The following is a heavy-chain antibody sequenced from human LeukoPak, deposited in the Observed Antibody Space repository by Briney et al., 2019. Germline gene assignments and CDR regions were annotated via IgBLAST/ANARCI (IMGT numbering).Heavy chain of an antibody. Sequence: SETLSLTCTVSGGSISSYYWSWIRQPPGKGLEWIGYIYYSGSTNYNPSLKSRVTISVDTSKNQFSLKLSSVTAADTAVYYCASPYYDFWSGYSAPNYWGQGTLVTVSS. CDR3: ASPYYDFWSGYSAPNY. CDR1: GGSISSYY. V-gene: IGHV4-59*08. D-gene: IGHD3-3*01. CDR2: IYYSGST. J-gene: IGHJ4*02.